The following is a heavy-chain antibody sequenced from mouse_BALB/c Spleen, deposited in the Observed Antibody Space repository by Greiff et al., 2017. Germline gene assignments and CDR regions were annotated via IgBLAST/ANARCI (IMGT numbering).Heavy chain of an antibody. D-gene: IGHD2-3*01. V-gene: IGHV5-6-3*01. CDR1: GFTFSSYG. J-gene: IGHJ4*01. Sequence: LMESGGGLVQPGGSLKLSCAASGFTFSSYGMSWVRQTPDKRLELVATINSNGGSTYYPDSVKGRFTISRDNAKNTLYLQMSSLKSEDTAMYYCARSYDGYYYAMDYWGQGTSVTVSS. CDR2: INSNGGST. CDR3: ARSYDGYYYAMDY.